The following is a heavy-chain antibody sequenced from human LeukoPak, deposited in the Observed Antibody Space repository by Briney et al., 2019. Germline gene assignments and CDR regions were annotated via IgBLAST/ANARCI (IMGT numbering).Heavy chain of an antibody. CDR3: ARGPLAARDNWFDP. Sequence: SETLSLTCTVSGGSISSYYWSWIRQPPGKGLEWIGYIYYSGSTNYNPSLKSRVTISVDTSKNQFSLKLSSVTAADTAVYYCARGPLAARDNWFDPWGRGTLVTVSS. D-gene: IGHD6-6*01. CDR2: IYYSGST. J-gene: IGHJ5*02. V-gene: IGHV4-59*01. CDR1: GGSISSYY.